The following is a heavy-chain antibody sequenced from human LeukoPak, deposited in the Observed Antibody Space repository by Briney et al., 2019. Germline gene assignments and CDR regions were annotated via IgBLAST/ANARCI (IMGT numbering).Heavy chain of an antibody. CDR3: ARVYATNGLFDY. CDR2: INPNSGGT. CDR1: TYTFTDYY. J-gene: IGHJ4*02. D-gene: IGHD1-26*01. Sequence: ASVKVSCKASTYTFTDYYMHWVRQAPGQGLEWMGWINPNSGGTFYAQKFQGRVTMTRDTSISTAYMELSRLTSDDTAVYYCARVYATNGLFDYWGQGTLVTVSS. V-gene: IGHV1-2*02.